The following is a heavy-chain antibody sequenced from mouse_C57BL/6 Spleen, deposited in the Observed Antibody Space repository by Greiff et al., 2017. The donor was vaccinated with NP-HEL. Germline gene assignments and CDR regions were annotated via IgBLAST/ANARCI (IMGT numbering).Heavy chain of an antibody. D-gene: IGHD1-1*01. CDR1: GYAFSSYW. J-gene: IGHJ1*03. V-gene: IGHV1-80*01. CDR3: ARSTVNWYFDV. Sequence: VKLVESGAELVKPGASVKISCKASGYAFSSYWMNWVKQRPGKGLEWIGQIYPGDGDTNYNGKFKGKATLTADKSSSTAYMTLSSLTSEDSSVYFCARSTVNWYFDVWGTGTTVTVSS. CDR2: IYPGDGDT.